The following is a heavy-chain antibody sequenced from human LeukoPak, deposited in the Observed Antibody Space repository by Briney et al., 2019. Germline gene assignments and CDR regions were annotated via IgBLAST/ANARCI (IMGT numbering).Heavy chain of an antibody. V-gene: IGHV3-64*01. CDR2: ISSSGDST. Sequence: GGSLRLSCAASGFTFSSYAMHWVRQAPGKGPEYVSAISSSGDSTYYANSVRGRFTISRDNSKNTLYLQMGSLRAEDTAVYYCASSYGSNKNPFEYWGQGTLVTVSS. CDR1: GFTFSSYA. CDR3: ASSYGSNKNPFEY. J-gene: IGHJ4*02. D-gene: IGHD4-23*01.